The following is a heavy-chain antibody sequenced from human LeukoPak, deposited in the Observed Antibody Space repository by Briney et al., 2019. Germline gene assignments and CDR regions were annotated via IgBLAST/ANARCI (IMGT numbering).Heavy chain of an antibody. CDR3: ATTLRNNPP. CDR1: GYTFTSYA. D-gene: IGHD1-14*01. CDR2: MNPNTGNT. V-gene: IGHV1-8*02. Sequence: GASVKVSCKASGYTFTSYAMNWVRQAPGQGLEWIGYMNPNTGNTDYAQKFQGRVTLTRDTSISTAYMELSSLTSEDTAVYYCATTLRNNPPWGQGTLVTVSS. J-gene: IGHJ5*02.